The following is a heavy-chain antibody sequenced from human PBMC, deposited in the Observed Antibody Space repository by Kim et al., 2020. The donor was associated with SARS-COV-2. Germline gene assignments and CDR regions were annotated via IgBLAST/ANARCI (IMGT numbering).Heavy chain of an antibody. Sequence: SETLSLTCTVSGGSISSYYWNWIRQPPGRGLEWIGYIYQSGSTNYNPSLKSRVTMSVDTSKNQVSLKLSSVTAADTAIYYCARRDGGSSWKYWYFDLWGRGTLVTVSS. J-gene: IGHJ2*01. CDR2: IYQSGST. CDR3: ARRDGGSSWKYWYFDL. D-gene: IGHD6-13*01. V-gene: IGHV4-59*08. CDR1: GGSISSYY.